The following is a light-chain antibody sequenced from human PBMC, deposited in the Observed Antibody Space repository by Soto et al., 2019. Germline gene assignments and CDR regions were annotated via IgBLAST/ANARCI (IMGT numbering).Light chain of an antibody. CDR1: QSISSH. CDR2: EAS. J-gene: IGKJ3*01. V-gene: IGKV1-39*01. CDR3: KQSYSMPLA. Sequence: DIQMTQSPSSLSASVGDRVTITCQASQSISSHLNWYQQKPGKAPQLLIYEASSLHSGIPSRFSGSRSGTDFTLTIRRLQPDDFTIYDCKQSYSMPLAFGRGTRVDI.